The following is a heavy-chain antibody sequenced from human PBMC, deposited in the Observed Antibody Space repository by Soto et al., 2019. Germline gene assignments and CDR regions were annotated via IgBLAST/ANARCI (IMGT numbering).Heavy chain of an antibody. D-gene: IGHD2-2*01. V-gene: IGHV4-4*07. CDR3: SRVDCSNTNCRTRGMDV. Sequence: QVHLQESGPGLVKPSETLSLICTVSGGSITSYYWSWVRQPVGKGLEWVGRIYSDGTTNYSPSLNSRVTMSLDTSKNQFSLWRSSVTAADTAIYYCSRVDCSNTNCRTRGMDVWGQGTTVTVSS. CDR2: IYSDGTT. J-gene: IGHJ6*02. CDR1: GGSITSYY.